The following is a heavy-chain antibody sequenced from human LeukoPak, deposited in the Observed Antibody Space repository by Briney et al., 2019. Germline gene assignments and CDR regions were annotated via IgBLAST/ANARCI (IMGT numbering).Heavy chain of an antibody. J-gene: IGHJ3*02. CDR2: IYYSGST. CDR1: GGSISSYY. Sequence: SETLSLTCAVSGGSISSYYWSWIRQPPGKGLEWIGYIYYSGSTNYNPSLKSRVTISVDTSKNQFSLKLSSVTAADTAVYYCARHSDYDFWSGYSPGAFDIWGQGTMVTVSS. D-gene: IGHD3-3*01. CDR3: ARHSDYDFWSGYSPGAFDI. V-gene: IGHV4-59*08.